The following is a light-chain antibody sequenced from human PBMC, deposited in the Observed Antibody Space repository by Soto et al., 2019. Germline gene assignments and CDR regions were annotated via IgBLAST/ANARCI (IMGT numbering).Light chain of an antibody. J-gene: IGKJ1*01. CDR3: QKSYSTPRVT. V-gene: IGKV1-39*01. CDR2: AAS. CDR1: QRIRNY. Sequence: DVQMTQSPSSLSASVGDRVTITCRASQRIRNYLNWYQQKPGKAPKLLIFAASSLQSGVPYRFSGSGSGTDFTLTISSLQPEDFATYYCQKSYSTPRVTFGQGTKVDIK.